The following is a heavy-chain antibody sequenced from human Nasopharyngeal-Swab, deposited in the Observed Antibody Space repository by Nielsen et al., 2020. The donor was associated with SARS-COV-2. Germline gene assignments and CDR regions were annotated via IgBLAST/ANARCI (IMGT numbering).Heavy chain of an antibody. Sequence: WVRQAPGQGLEWMGRINPNSGGTNYAQKFQGRVTMTRDTSTSTAYMELRSLRSDDTAVYYCARAGYCSGGSCHDWFDPWGQGTLVTVSS. J-gene: IGHJ5*02. CDR3: ARAGYCSGGSCHDWFDP. CDR2: INPNSGGT. D-gene: IGHD2-15*01. V-gene: IGHV1-2*06.